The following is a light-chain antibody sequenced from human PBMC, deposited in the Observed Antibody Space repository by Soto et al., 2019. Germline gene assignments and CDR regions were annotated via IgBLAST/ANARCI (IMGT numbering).Light chain of an antibody. J-gene: IGKJ1*01. V-gene: IGKV3-20*01. Sequence: EIVLTQSPGTLSLSPGERATLSCRASQSVSSSYLAWYQQKPGQAPRLLIYGASNRATGIPDRFSGSGSGTDFTLTISRLEPEDFAVYYCQQYGSSPEFGQGTKVDI. CDR1: QSVSSSY. CDR3: QQYGSSPE. CDR2: GAS.